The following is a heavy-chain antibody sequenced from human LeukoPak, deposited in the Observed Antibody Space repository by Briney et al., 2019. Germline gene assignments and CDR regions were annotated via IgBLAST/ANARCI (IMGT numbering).Heavy chain of an antibody. CDR3: ATPHTRYYYYGMDV. J-gene: IGHJ6*02. CDR2: FDPEDGET. V-gene: IGHV1-24*01. Sequence: GASVKVSCKVSGYTLTELSMHWVRQAPGKGLEWMGGFDPEDGETIYAQKFQGRVTMTEDTSTDTAYMELSSLRSEDTAVYYCATPHTRYYYYGMDVWGQGTTVTVSS. CDR1: GYTLTELS.